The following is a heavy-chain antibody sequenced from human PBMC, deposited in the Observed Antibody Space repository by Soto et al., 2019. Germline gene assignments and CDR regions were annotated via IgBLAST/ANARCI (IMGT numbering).Heavy chain of an antibody. CDR1: GGSISSYY. CDR2: IYYSGST. CDR3: ARDPDEYGSASYEYYGVDV. Sequence: SETLSLTCTVSGGSISSYYWSWIRQPPGKGLGWVGYIYYSGSTNYNPSLKSRVTISVDTSKNQFPLKLSSVTAADTAVYYCARDPDEYGSASYEYYGVDVWGQGTTVTVSS. J-gene: IGHJ6*02. V-gene: IGHV4-59*01. D-gene: IGHD3-10*01.